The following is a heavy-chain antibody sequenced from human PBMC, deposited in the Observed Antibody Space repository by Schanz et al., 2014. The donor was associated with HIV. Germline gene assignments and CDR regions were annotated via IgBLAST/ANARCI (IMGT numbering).Heavy chain of an antibody. CDR2: IWYDGSNK. D-gene: IGHD2-21*02. CDR3: ARAGVTDLFDH. V-gene: IGHV3-33*08. CDR1: GFIFSSYG. J-gene: IGHJ4*02. Sequence: VQLLESGGGLVQPGGSLRLSCGASGFIFSSYGMSWVRQAPGKGLEWVAVIWYDGSNKYYADSVKGRFTISRDNSKNTLYLQMNSLRAEDTAVYYCARAGVTDLFDHWGQGTLVTVSS.